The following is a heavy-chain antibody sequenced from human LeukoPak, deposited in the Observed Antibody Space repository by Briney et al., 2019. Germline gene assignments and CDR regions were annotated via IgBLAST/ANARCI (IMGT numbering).Heavy chain of an antibody. CDR2: IYTSGSI. J-gene: IGHJ5*02. Sequence: PSQTLSLTCTVSGGSISSGRYYWSWIRQPAGKGLEWIGRIYTSGSINYNSSLKSRVTISLDTSKNQFSLKLSSVTAADTAVYYCARELNLVRAVSYNWFDPWGQGTLVTVS. CDR3: ARELNLVRAVSYNWFDP. D-gene: IGHD3-10*01. V-gene: IGHV4-61*02. CDR1: GGSISSGRYY.